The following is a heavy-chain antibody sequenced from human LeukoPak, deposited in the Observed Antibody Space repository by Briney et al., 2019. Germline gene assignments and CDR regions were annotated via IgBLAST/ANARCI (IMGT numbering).Heavy chain of an antibody. CDR3: VRRVAVNPKYFFVY. V-gene: IGHV4-59*08. D-gene: IGHD6-19*01. CDR1: GDSITSAF. Sequence: SETLSLSCTVSGDSITSAFSTWIRQPPGKGLEWIGYIYYSGHSNYKPSLKRRATISLDTSNNQFSLKLSAVTAADTVVYYCVRRVAVNPKYFFVYWGEGTLVTVSS. CDR2: IYYSGHS. J-gene: IGHJ4*02.